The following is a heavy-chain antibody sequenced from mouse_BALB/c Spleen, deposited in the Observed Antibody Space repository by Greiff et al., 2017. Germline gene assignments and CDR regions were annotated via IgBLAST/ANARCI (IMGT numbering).Heavy chain of an antibody. J-gene: IGHJ3*01. CDR2: INPSTGYT. D-gene: IGHD2-1*01. CDR1: GYTFTSYW. V-gene: IGHV1-7*01. Sequence: LEESGAELAKPGASVKLSCKASGYTFTSYWMHWVKQRPGQGLEWIGYINPSTGYTEYNQKFKDKATLTADKSSSTAYMQLSSLTSEDSAVYYCAREDGNYGKTWFAYWGQGTLVTVSA. CDR3: AREDGNYGKTWFAY.